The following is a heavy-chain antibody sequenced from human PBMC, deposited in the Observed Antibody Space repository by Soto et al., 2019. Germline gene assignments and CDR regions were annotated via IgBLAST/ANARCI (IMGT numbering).Heavy chain of an antibody. J-gene: IGHJ4*02. V-gene: IGHV3-23*01. D-gene: IGHD3-3*01. Sequence: EMQLLESGGGLVQPGGSLRLYCAASGLSFSGFTMNWARQAPGKGLEWLSAIRNGGGSTYYVGSVKGRFTISRDDSKNTLFLQMNSLRAEDTAIYYCVKDSVEYDEYGDFWGQGTLVTVSS. CDR1: GLSFSGFT. CDR2: IRNGGGST. CDR3: VKDSVEYDEYGDF.